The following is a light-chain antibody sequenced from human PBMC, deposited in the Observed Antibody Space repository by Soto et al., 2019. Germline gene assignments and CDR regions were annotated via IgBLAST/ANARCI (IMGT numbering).Light chain of an antibody. CDR3: QQSYLTPRT. Sequence: IQMTQSPSSLSASVGDRVTITCRASPRISTSLNWYQNKVGIAPKLVIYAVSSLQTGVPSRFSVSGSWSDFTLTIISLQPEDFPTYYDQQSYLTPRTFCQGTKLESK. CDR2: AVS. V-gene: IGKV1-39*01. CDR1: PRISTS. J-gene: IGKJ2*01.